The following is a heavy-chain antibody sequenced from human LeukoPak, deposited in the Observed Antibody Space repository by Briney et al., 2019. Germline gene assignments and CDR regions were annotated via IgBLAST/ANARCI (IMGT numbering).Heavy chain of an antibody. J-gene: IGHJ4*02. Sequence: GGSLRLSCAASGFTFSNYAMRWVRQAPGKGLEWVSAISGSGGSTYYADSVRGRFTISRDNSKNTLYLQMNSLRAEDTAVYYCAKELNVYDILTGSDYWGQGTLVTVSS. CDR3: AKELNVYDILTGSDY. CDR2: ISGSGGST. V-gene: IGHV3-23*01. D-gene: IGHD3-9*01. CDR1: GFTFSNYA.